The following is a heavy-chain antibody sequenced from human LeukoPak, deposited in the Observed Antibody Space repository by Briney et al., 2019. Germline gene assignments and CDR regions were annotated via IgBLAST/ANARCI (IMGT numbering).Heavy chain of an antibody. CDR1: GGTFSSYA. CDR3: ARPYCGGDCGRDAFDI. J-gene: IGHJ3*02. V-gene: IGHV1-69*06. Sequence: ASVKVSCKASGGTFSSYAISWVRQAPGQGLEWMGGIIPIFGTANYAQKFKGRVTITADKSTSTAYMELSSLRSEDTAVYYCARPYCGGDCGRDAFDIWGQGTMVTVSS. CDR2: IIPIFGTA. D-gene: IGHD2-21*02.